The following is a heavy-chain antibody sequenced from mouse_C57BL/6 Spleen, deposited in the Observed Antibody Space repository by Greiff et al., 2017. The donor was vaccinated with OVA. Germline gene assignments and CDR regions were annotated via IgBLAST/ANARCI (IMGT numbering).Heavy chain of an antibody. CDR3: ARWNPISYDY. CDR2: IHPNSGST. D-gene: IGHD6-5*01. J-gene: IGHJ2*01. V-gene: IGHV1-64*01. Sequence: QVQLKQPGAELVKPGASVKLSCKASGYTFTSYWLHWVKQRPGQGLEWIGMIHPNSGSTNYNEKFKSKATLTVDKSSSTAYMQLNSLTSEDSAIYYCARWNPISYDYWGQGPTLTSAS. CDR1: GYTFTSYW.